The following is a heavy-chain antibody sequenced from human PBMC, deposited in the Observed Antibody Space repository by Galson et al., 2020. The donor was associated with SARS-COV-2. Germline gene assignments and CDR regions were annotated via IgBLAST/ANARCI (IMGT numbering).Heavy chain of an antibody. Sequence: KISCKASGGTFSSYAISWVRQAPGQGLEWMGGIIPILGIANYAQKFQGRVTITADKSTSTAYMELSSLRSEDTAVYYCARGTSSSWSFPPFDYWGQGTLVTVSS. CDR2: IIPILGIA. V-gene: IGHV1-69*10. CDR3: ARGTSSSWSFPPFDY. D-gene: IGHD6-13*01. J-gene: IGHJ4*02. CDR1: GGTFSSYA.